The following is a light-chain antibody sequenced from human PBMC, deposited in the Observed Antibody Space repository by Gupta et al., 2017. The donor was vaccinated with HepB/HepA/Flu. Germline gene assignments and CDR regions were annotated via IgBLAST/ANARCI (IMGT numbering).Light chain of an antibody. Sequence: QSVLTQPPSVSGAPGQRVTISCTGSSSNIGAGYDVHWYQQRPGTAPNLLIYGNGNRPSGVPDRFSGSKSGTSAALAITGLQAEEEADYYCQSYDSSLSGSVVFGGGTKLTVL. V-gene: IGLV1-40*01. J-gene: IGLJ2*01. CDR1: SSNIGAGYD. CDR3: QSYDSSLSGSVV. CDR2: GNG.